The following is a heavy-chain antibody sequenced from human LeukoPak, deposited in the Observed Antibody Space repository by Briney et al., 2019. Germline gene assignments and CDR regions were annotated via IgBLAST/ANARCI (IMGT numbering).Heavy chain of an antibody. J-gene: IGHJ5*02. D-gene: IGHD3-3*01. CDR2: IYYSGST. Sequence: SATLSLTCTVAGGSISSYYWSWIRQPPGKGLEWIGYIYYSGSTNYNPSLKSRVTISVDTSKNQFSLKLSSVTAAVTAVYYCARANYDFWSGSRWDNWCDPCGQGTLVTVSS. V-gene: IGHV4-59*01. CDR1: GGSISSYY. CDR3: ARANYDFWSGSRWDNWCDP.